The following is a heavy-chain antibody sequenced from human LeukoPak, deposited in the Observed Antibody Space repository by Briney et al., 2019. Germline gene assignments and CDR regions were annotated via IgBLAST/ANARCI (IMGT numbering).Heavy chain of an antibody. CDR1: GFTFSSYA. CDR2: IFGSGGSP. J-gene: IGHJ4*02. Sequence: PGGSLRLSCAASGFTFSSYAMYWVRQAPGKGLEWVSGIFGSGGSPHYADSVKGRFTISRDNSKNTVYLQMNSLRAEDMAVYYCAKTTTGYSSGRFPGWPVDYWGQGTLVTVSS. CDR3: AKTTTGYSSGRFPGWPVDY. V-gene: IGHV3-23*01. D-gene: IGHD6-19*01.